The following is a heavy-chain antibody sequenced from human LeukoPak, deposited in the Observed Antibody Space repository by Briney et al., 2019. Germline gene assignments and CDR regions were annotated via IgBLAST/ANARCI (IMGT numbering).Heavy chain of an antibody. Sequence: ASVKVSCKASGYTFTSYGISWVRQAPGQGLEWMGWMNPDSGNTGYAQKFQGRVTLTMNTSISTAYMELSSLRSEDTAVYYCARGRTRKVAGLEGYWGQGTPVTVSS. CDR2: MNPDSGNT. V-gene: IGHV1-8*02. J-gene: IGHJ4*02. CDR3: ARGRTRKVAGLEGY. CDR1: GYTFTSYG. D-gene: IGHD6-19*01.